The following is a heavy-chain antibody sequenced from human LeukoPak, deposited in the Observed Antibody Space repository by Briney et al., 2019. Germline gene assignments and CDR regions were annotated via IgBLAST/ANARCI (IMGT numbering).Heavy chain of an antibody. V-gene: IGHV3-48*04. J-gene: IGHJ4*02. CDR3: ARDLGIVVVPAAMLDY. D-gene: IGHD2-2*01. CDR1: GFTFSSYS. CDR2: ISSSSGTI. Sequence: GGSLRLSCAASGFTFSSYSMNWVRQAPGKGLEWVSYISSSSGTIYYADSVKGRFTISRDNAKNSLYLQMNSLRAEDTAVYYCARDLGIVVVPAAMLDYWGQGTLVTVSS.